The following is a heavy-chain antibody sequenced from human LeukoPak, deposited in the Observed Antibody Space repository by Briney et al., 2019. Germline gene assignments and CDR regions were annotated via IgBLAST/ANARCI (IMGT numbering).Heavy chain of an antibody. J-gene: IGHJ4*02. D-gene: IGHD1-26*01. Sequence: KPSETLSLTCAVYGGSFSGYYWSWIRQPPGKGLEWIGEINHSGSTNYNPSLKSRVTISVDTSKNQFPLKLTSVTAADTAVYYCARLVGATELFDYWGQGTLVTVSS. V-gene: IGHV4-34*01. CDR2: INHSGST. CDR1: GGSFSGYY. CDR3: ARLVGATELFDY.